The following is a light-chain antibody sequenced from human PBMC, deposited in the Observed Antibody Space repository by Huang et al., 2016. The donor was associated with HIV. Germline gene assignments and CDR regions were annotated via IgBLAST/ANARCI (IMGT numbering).Light chain of an antibody. CDR2: WAS. V-gene: IGKV4-1*01. Sequence: DIIMTQSPDSLAVSLGERATLNCRSSQSVYSSSTSKDYMAWFQQKPGQPPRLLLFWASTREAGVPDRFSGSGSGTHFTLTIANLEAEDAAIYYCQQYYSSPQTFGQGTRV. CDR3: QQYYSSPQT. CDR1: QSVYSSSTSKDY. J-gene: IGKJ1*01.